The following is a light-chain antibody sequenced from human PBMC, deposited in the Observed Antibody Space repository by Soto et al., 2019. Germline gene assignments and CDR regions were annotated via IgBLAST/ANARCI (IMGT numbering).Light chain of an antibody. V-gene: IGKV1-5*03. J-gene: IGKJ1*01. CDR1: QRISSW. CDR3: QQYNSSSWT. Sequence: DIQMTQSPSTLSAPVGERVTITCRASQRISSWLAWYQQKPGKAPKLLIYKASSLESGVPSMFSGSRSGTEFTLTISSLQPDDSATYYCQQYNSSSWTFGQGTKVEIK. CDR2: KAS.